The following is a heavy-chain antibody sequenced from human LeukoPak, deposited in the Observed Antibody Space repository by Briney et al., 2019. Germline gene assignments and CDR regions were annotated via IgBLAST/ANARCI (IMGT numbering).Heavy chain of an antibody. V-gene: IGHV1-69*05. CDR3: ARVRAVAGTGGYYFDY. J-gene: IGHJ4*02. Sequence: GASVKVSCKASGYTFTHYAISWVRQAPGQGLEWMGGIIPIFGTANYAQKFQGRVTITTDESTSTAYMELSSLRSEDTAVYYCARVRAVAGTGGYYFDYWGQGTLVTVSS. CDR2: IIPIFGTA. CDR1: GYTFTHYA. D-gene: IGHD6-19*01.